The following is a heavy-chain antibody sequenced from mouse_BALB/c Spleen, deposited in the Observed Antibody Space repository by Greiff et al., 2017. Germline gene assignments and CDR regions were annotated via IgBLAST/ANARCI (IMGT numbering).Heavy chain of an antibody. CDR2: IDPETGGT. CDR1: GYTFTDYE. J-gene: IGHJ3*01. CDR3: TRRGKWFAY. V-gene: IGHV1-15*01. Sequence: QVQLQQSGAELVRPGASVTLSCKASGYTFTDYEMHWVKQTPVHGLEWIGAIDPETGGTAYNQKFKGKATLTADKSSSTAYMELRSLTSEDSAVYYCTRRGKWFAYWGQGTLVTVSA.